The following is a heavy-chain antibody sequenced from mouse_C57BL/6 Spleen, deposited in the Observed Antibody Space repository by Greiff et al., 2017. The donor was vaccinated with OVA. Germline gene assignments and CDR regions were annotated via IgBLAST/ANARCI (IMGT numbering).Heavy chain of an antibody. CDR2: IDPENGDT. J-gene: IGHJ2*01. Sequence: EVQLVESGAELVRPGASVKLSCTASGFNIKDDYMHWVKQRPEQGLEWIGWIDPENGDTEYASKFQGKATITADTSSNTAYLQLSSLTSEDTAVYYCTKTGVATGFDYWGQGTTLTVSS. CDR1: GFNIKDDY. CDR3: TKTGVATGFDY. V-gene: IGHV14-4*01. D-gene: IGHD1-1*01.